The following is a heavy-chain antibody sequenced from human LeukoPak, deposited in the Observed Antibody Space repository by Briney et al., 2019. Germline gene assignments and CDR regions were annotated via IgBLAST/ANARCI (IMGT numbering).Heavy chain of an antibody. D-gene: IGHD6-13*01. CDR3: AKDLGIAAADLVRAGWFDP. J-gene: IGHJ5*02. CDR2: IRGSGGRT. CDR1: GFTFSIYA. V-gene: IGHV3-23*01. Sequence: GGSLRLSSAPSGFTFSIYAMSWVRPAPGNGLEWVSAIRGSGGRTYYADSVEGRLTISRDNSKNTLYMQMNSLRAEDTAVYYCAKDLGIAAADLVRAGWFDPRGQGTLVTVSS.